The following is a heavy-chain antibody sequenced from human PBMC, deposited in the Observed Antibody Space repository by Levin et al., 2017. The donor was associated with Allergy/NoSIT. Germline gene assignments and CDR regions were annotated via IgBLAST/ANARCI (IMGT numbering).Heavy chain of an antibody. J-gene: IGHJ4*02. CDR3: AKAAVAD. V-gene: IGHV3-30*02. CDR1: GFTFSTYG. CDR2: ITSNGNNI. Sequence: QAGGSLRLSCTASGFTFSTYGMHWVRQAPGKGLDWVALITSNGNNIYYADSVKGRFTISRDDSKNTLFLQMNSLRPDDTGVYYCAKAAVADWGQGTLVTVSS.